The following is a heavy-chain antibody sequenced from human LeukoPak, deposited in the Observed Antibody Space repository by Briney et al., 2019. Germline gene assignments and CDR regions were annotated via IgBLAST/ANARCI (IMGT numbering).Heavy chain of an antibody. J-gene: IGHJ4*02. Sequence: GGSLRLSCAASGFTFDDYAMHWVRQAPGKGLEWVSLISWDGGSTYYADSVKGRFTIPRDNSKNSLYLQMNSLRAEDTALYYCAKESSHYFDYWGQGTLVTVSS. V-gene: IGHV3-43D*03. CDR3: AKESSHYFDY. CDR2: ISWDGGST. CDR1: GFTFDDYA.